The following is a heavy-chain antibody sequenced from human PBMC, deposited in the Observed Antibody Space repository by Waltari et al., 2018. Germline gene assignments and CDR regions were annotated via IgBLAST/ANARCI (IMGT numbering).Heavy chain of an antibody. V-gene: IGHV4-34*01. D-gene: IGHD5-12*01. CDR3: ARDVEMATIARAFDI. J-gene: IGHJ3*02. CDR1: GGSLSDYY. Sequence: QVQLQQWGAGLLKPSETLSLTCAVYGGSLSDYYWSWIRQPPGKGLEWIGEINHSGSTNYNPSLKSRVTISIDTSKNQFSLKLSSVTAADTAVYYCARDVEMATIARAFDIWGQGTMVTVSS. CDR2: INHSGST.